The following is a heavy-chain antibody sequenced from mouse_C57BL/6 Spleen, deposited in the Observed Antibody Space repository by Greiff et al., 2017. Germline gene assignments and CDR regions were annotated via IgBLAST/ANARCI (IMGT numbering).Heavy chain of an antibody. CDR2: ISSGSSTI. CDR1: GFTFSDYG. CDR3: ARAATAHYWYFDV. D-gene: IGHD1-2*01. Sequence: EVQVVESGGGLVKPGGSLKLSCAASGFTFSDYGMHWVRQAPEKGLEWVAYISSGSSTIYYADTVKGRFTISRDNAKNTLFLQMTSLRSEDTAMYYCARAATAHYWYFDVWGTGTTVTVSS. V-gene: IGHV5-17*01. J-gene: IGHJ1*03.